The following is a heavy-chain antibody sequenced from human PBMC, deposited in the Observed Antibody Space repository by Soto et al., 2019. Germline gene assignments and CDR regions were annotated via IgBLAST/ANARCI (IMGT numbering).Heavy chain of an antibody. D-gene: IGHD3-22*01. CDR1: GFTFSSYG. CDR2: IWYDGSNK. Sequence: ESGGGVGQPGRSLRLSCAASGFTFSSYGMHWVRQAPGKGLVWGAVIWYDGSNKYYADTVKGRFTISRDNSKNTLYLQMNSLRAEDTAVYYCARDKEVYYDSSGYSGYWGKGTLVTVSS. CDR3: ARDKEVYYDSSGYSGY. J-gene: IGHJ4*02. V-gene: IGHV3-33*01.